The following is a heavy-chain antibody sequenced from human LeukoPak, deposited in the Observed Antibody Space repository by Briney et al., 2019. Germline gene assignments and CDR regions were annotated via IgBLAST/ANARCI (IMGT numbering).Heavy chain of an antibody. D-gene: IGHD6-13*01. V-gene: IGHV4-30-4*01. Sequence: SETLSLTCSVSGGSINSGDSYWSWIRQPPGKGLEWIGYIYYTGGTYYNPSLKSRVTISIDTSKNQFSLKLSSVTAADTAVYYCARDTGAAAGPYNWFDPWGQGTLVTVSS. CDR1: GGSINSGDSY. CDR3: ARDTGAAAGPYNWFDP. J-gene: IGHJ5*02. CDR2: IYYTGGT.